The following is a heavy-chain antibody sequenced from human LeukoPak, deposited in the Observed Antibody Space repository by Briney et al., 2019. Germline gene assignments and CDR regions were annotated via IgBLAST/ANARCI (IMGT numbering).Heavy chain of an antibody. CDR2: MNPNSGNT. J-gene: IGHJ3*02. V-gene: IGHV1-8*01. CDR3: ARSYYDFWSGYYAFDI. Sequence: GASVKVACKASGYTFTSYDINWVRQATGQGLEWMGWMNPNSGNTGYAQKFQGRVTMTRNTSISTAYMELSSLRSEDTAVYYCARSYYDFWSGYYAFDIWGQGTMVTVSS. D-gene: IGHD3-3*01. CDR1: GYTFTSYD.